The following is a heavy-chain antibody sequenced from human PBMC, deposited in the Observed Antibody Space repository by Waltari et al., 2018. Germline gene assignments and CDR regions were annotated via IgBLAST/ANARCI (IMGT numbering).Heavy chain of an antibody. CDR2: VYHSGSA. CDR1: GVSLSTNNW. Sequence: QVQLQESGPGLVKPSGTLSLTCAVSGVSLSTNNWWSWVRQPPGKGLEWIGEVYHSGSANYSPSLESRVAISVDKSKNQFSLTMRSVTAADTAVYYCARVAVPAVTTNWFDPWGQGTLVTVSS. CDR3: ARVAVPAVTTNWFDP. D-gene: IGHD2-2*01. V-gene: IGHV4-4*02. J-gene: IGHJ5*02.